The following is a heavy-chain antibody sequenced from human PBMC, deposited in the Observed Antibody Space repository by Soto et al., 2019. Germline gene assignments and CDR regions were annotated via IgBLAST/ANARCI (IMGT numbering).Heavy chain of an antibody. J-gene: IGHJ4*02. CDR1: GGSFSGYY. V-gene: IGHV4-34*01. D-gene: IGHD3-3*01. CDR3: ARGGTYYDFWGGDY. CDR2: INHSGST. Sequence: QVQLEQWGAGLSRPSETLSLTCAIYGGSFSGYYWSWIRQPPGQGLEWIGEINHSGSTNYNPALRSRATISADTSKNQFYLKLTSVTAADTAVYFCARGGTYYDFWGGDYWGQGTPVTVSS.